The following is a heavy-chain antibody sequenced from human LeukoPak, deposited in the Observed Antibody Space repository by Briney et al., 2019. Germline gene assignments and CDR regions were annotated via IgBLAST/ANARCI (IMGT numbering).Heavy chain of an antibody. CDR2: IWYDGSNT. V-gene: IGHV3-33*01. J-gene: IGHJ4*02. CDR1: AFTFSTYG. D-gene: IGHD3-16*01. CDR3: AELSHMITFGGVDY. Sequence: PGGSLRLSCAASAFTFSTYGMHWVRQPPGKGLEWVAVIWYDGSNTYYADSVKGRFTISRDNSKNTLYLQMNSLRAEDTAVYYCAELSHMITFGGVDYWGQGTLVTVSS.